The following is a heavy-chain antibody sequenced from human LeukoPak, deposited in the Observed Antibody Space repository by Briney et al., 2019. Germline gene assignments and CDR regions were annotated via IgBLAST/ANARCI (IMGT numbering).Heavy chain of an antibody. Sequence: GASVKVSCKASGYTFTSYGISWVRQAPGQGLEWMGWISAYNGNTNYAQKLQGRVTMTTDTSTSTAYMELRSLRSDDTAVYYCARDPIVVVVAATDYYYGMDVWGQGTTVTVSS. V-gene: IGHV1-18*01. J-gene: IGHJ6*02. D-gene: IGHD2-15*01. CDR2: ISAYNGNT. CDR1: GYTFTSYG. CDR3: ARDPIVVVVAATDYYYGMDV.